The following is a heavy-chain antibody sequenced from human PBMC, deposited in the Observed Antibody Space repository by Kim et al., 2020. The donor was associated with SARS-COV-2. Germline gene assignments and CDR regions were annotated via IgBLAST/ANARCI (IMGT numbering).Heavy chain of an antibody. CDR1: GFTFSSYS. Sequence: GGSMRLSCAASGFTFSSYSMNWVRQAPGKGLEWVSSISSSSSYIYYADSVKGRFTISRDNAKNSLYLQMNSLRAEDTAVYYCARGGYYDSSGDDYWGQGTLVTVSS. V-gene: IGHV3-21*01. CDR3: ARGGYYDSSGDDY. D-gene: IGHD3-22*01. CDR2: ISSSSSYI. J-gene: IGHJ4*02.